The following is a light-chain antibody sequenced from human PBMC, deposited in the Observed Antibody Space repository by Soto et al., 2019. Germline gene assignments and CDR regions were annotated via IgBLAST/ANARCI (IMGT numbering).Light chain of an antibody. CDR3: SSYTSSSSVI. CDR2: DVK. J-gene: IGLJ2*01. Sequence: QSALTQPASVSGSPGQSIAISCTGTSSDVGAYDYVSWYQQHPGKAPKLMIYDVKYRPSGVSNRFSGSKSGNTASLTISGLQAEDEAVYYCSSYTSSSSVIFGGGTQLTVL. CDR1: SSDVGAYDY. V-gene: IGLV2-14*01.